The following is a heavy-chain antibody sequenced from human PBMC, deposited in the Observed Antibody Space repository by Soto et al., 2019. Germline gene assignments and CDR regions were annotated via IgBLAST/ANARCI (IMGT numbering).Heavy chain of an antibody. V-gene: IGHV4-34*01. D-gene: IGHD1-7*01. CDR1: GGSFSGYY. CDR2: INHSGST. Sequence: PSETLSLTCAVYGGSFSGYYWSWIRQPPGKGLEWIGEINHSGSTNYNPSLKSRVTISVDTSKNQFSLKLSSVTAADTAVYYCARKFRTGTTNSLDYWGQGTLVTVSS. CDR3: ARKFRTGTTNSLDY. J-gene: IGHJ4*02.